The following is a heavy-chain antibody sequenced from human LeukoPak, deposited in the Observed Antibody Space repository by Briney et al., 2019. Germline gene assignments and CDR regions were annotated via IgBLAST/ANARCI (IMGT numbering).Heavy chain of an antibody. V-gene: IGHV7-4-1*02. CDR3: ARRGGVTFWFDP. J-gene: IGHJ5*02. Sequence: ASVKVSCKASGYSFTTYAMNWVRQAPGQGLEWVGWINTNTGNSKYAQGFAGRFVFSVDTSVSTAYLQISSLKTEDTAMYYCARRGGVTFWFDPWGQGTLVTVSS. CDR2: INTNTGNS. CDR1: GYSFTTYA. D-gene: IGHD3-16*01.